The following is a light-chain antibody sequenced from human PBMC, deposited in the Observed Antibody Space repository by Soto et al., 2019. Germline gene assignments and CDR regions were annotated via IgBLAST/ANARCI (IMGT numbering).Light chain of an antibody. CDR3: QQFNSYPIT. Sequence: AIQLTQSPSYLSASVGDRVTITCRASQGISSALAWYQQKPGKAPKLLIYDASSLESGVPSRFSGSGSGTDFTLTSSSLQPEDFATYYCQQFNSYPITFGQGTRLEIK. J-gene: IGKJ5*01. CDR2: DAS. CDR1: QGISSA. V-gene: IGKV1-13*02.